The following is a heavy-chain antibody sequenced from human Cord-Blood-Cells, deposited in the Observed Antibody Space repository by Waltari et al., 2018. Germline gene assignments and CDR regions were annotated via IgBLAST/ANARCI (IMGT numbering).Heavy chain of an antibody. D-gene: IGHD6-19*01. V-gene: IGHV2-5*02. CDR2: IYWDDYK. J-gene: IGHJ2*01. CDR3: AHRSGDSSGWYRYFDL. CDR1: GFSLSTSGVG. Sequence: QITLKESGPTLVKPTQTVTLTCTFSGFSLSTSGVGVGWIRQPPGKALEWLELIYWDDYKRYSPSLKSRLTITKDTSKNQVVLTMTNMDPVDTATYYCAHRSGDSSGWYRYFDLWGRGTLVTVSS.